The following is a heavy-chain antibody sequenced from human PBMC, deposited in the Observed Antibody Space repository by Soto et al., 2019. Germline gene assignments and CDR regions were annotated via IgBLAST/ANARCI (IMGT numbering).Heavy chain of an antibody. CDR1: GFTFSSYG. D-gene: IGHD3-3*01. V-gene: IGHV3-30*18. J-gene: IGHJ3*02. Sequence: QVQLVESGGGVVQPGRSLRLSCAASGFTFSSYGMHWVRQAPGKGLEWVAVISYDGSNKYYADSVKGRFTISRDNSKNTLYLQMNSLRAEDTAVYYCAKDRDFWSSGDAFDIWGQGTMVTVSS. CDR2: ISYDGSNK. CDR3: AKDRDFWSSGDAFDI.